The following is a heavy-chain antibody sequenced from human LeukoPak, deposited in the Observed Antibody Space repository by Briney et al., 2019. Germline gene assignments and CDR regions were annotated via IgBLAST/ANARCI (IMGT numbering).Heavy chain of an antibody. J-gene: IGHJ4*02. CDR2: IYYGGST. D-gene: IGHD2-8*01. CDR1: GGSISTYY. CDR3: LSGGRDVVLY. Sequence: KPSETLSLTCTVSGGSISTYYWSWIRQPPGKGLEWIRYIYYGGSTNYNPSLRSRVTISVTTSKNQFSLKLSSVTAADTAVYYCLSGGRDVVLYWGQGTLVTVSS. V-gene: IGHV4-59*08.